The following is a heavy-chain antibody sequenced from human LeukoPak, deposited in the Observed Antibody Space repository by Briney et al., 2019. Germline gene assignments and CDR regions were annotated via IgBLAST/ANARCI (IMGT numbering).Heavy chain of an antibody. J-gene: IGHJ6*02. D-gene: IGHD6-19*01. CDR3: ARGSRSRQWLVRRQYYYGMDV. CDR1: GYTFTSYD. Sequence: ASVKVSCKASGYTFTSYDINWVRQATGQGLEWMGWMNPNSGNTGYAQKFQGRVTMTRNTSISTAYMELSSLRSEDTAVYYCARGSRSRQWLVRRQYYYGMDVWGQGTTVTVSS. V-gene: IGHV1-8*01. CDR2: MNPNSGNT.